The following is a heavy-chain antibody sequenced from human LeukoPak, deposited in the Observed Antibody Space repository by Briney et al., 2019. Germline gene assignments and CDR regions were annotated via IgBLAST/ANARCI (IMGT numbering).Heavy chain of an antibody. D-gene: IGHD6-13*01. CDR3: AGGSQRLVRGWFDP. Sequence: GGSLRLSCAASGFTFSSYSMNWVRQAPGKGLEWVSSISSSSSYIYYADSVKGRFTISRDNAKNSLYLQMNSLRAEDTAVYYCAGGSQRLVRGWFDPWGQGTLVTVSS. J-gene: IGHJ5*02. CDR1: GFTFSSYS. V-gene: IGHV3-21*01. CDR2: ISSSSSYI.